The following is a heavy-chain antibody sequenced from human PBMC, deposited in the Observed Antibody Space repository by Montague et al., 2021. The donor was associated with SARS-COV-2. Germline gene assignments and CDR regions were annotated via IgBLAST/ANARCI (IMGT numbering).Heavy chain of an antibody. V-gene: IGHV4-34*01. D-gene: IGHD3-10*01. J-gene: IGHJ4*02. Sequence: SETLSLTCAVSGGSFSNYYCSWIRQPPGKGLEWIGEINHSGKTYYNPSLKNRVTISVDTTKTQLSLQVTSVAAADTAVYYCARGSSVRGVMLKYWGQGNLVTVSS. CDR2: INHSGKT. CDR1: GGSFSNYY. CDR3: ARGSSVRGVMLKY.